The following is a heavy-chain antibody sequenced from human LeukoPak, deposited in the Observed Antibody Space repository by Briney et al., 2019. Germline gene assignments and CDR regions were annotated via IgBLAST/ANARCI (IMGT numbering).Heavy chain of an antibody. Sequence: SETLSLTCTVSGGSISSGSYYWSWIRQPAGKGLEWIGRIYTSGSTNYNPSLKSRVTISVDTSKNQFSLKLSSVTAADTAVYYCARESVYQLWERYYYGSGHAFDIWGQGTMVTVSS. D-gene: IGHD3-10*01. CDR2: IYTSGST. CDR1: GGSISSGSYY. CDR3: ARESVYQLWERYYYGSGHAFDI. J-gene: IGHJ3*02. V-gene: IGHV4-61*02.